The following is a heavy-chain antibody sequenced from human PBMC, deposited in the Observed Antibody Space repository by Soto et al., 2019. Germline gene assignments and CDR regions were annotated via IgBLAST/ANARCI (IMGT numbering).Heavy chain of an antibody. D-gene: IGHD3-22*01. CDR2: INPNSGGT. Sequence: ASVQVSCKASGYTFTGYYMNWVRQAPGQGLEWMGWINPNSGGTNYAQKFQGRVTMTRDTSISTAYMELSRLRSDDTAVYYCARVNTMIVEHFDYWGQGTLVTVSS. V-gene: IGHV1-2*02. CDR1: GYTFTGYY. J-gene: IGHJ4*02. CDR3: ARVNTMIVEHFDY.